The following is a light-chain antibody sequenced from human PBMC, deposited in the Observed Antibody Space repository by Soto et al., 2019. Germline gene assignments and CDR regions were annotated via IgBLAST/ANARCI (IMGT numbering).Light chain of an antibody. CDR1: QSVSSSY. CDR3: QQYGSSPPFT. Sequence: EIVLTQSPGTLSLSPGERATLSCRASQSVSSSYLAWYQQKPGQAPRLLIYGAISRATGIPDRFSGSGSGTDFPLTIRRLEPEDFAVYYCQQYGSSPPFTFGPGTKVDIK. CDR2: GAI. J-gene: IGKJ3*01. V-gene: IGKV3-20*01.